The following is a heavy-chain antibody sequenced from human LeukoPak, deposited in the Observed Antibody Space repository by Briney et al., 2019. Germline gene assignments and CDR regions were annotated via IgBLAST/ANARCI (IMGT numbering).Heavy chain of an antibody. J-gene: IGHJ4*02. CDR2: ISSDGSIK. CDR1: KFTFSHYG. Sequence: GGSLRLSCTASKFTFSHYGMQWVRQAPGKGLEWVAVISSDGSIKVYADSVKGRLTLSRDNSINTVDLQMNSLRAEDTAVYYCVKEYHSRGFGAYFDYWGQGTLVTVSS. D-gene: IGHD3-3*01. V-gene: IGHV3-30*18. CDR3: VKEYHSRGFGAYFDY.